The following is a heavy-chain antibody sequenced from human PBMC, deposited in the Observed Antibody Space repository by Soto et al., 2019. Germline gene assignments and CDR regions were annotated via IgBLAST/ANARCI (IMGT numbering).Heavy chain of an antibody. J-gene: IGHJ5*02. CDR3: VKALAASGWFEP. V-gene: IGHV3-23*01. D-gene: IGHD2-15*01. Sequence: EVQLLESGGGLAQPGESLTLSCAASGFMFSGYAMSWVRQAPGKGLEWGSAVSNSGTSTSYADSVKGRFTISRDNSKNTLYLQLSSLGAEDAALYYCVKALAASGWFEPWGQETLVIVSS. CDR2: VSNSGTST. CDR1: GFMFSGYA.